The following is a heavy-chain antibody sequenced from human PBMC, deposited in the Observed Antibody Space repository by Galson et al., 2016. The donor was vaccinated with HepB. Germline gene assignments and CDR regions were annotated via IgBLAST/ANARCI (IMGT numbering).Heavy chain of an antibody. CDR3: ARERGNYAYFDD. V-gene: IGHV1-18*01. Sequence: SVKVSCKASGYTFASYGIAWVRQAPGQGLEWMGWISSYDDNIKYAQKFQGRLTMTIDSSTDTAYMELRSLRSDDTAIYYCARERGNYAYFDDWGQGTLVTVSS. CDR1: GYTFASYG. CDR2: ISSYDDNI. D-gene: IGHD4-11*01. J-gene: IGHJ4*02.